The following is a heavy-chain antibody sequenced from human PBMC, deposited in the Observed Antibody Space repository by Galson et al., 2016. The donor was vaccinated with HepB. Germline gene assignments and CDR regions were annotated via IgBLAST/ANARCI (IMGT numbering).Heavy chain of an antibody. Sequence: ETLSLTCTVSGASISGTNYYWGWIRQTPGRGLEWIGSIYYTGNTNYKPSLESRVTISVDTAKNHLSLRLNSVTAADTAVYYCATGIVVAGKMYYYYMDVWGKGPSVTVSS. CDR3: ATGIVVAGKMYYYYMDV. V-gene: IGHV4-39*01. CDR1: GASISGTNYY. CDR2: IYYTGNT. J-gene: IGHJ6*03. D-gene: IGHD6-19*01.